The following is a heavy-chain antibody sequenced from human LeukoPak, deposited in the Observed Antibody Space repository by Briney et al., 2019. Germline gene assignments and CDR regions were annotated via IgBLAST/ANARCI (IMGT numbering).Heavy chain of an antibody. CDR1: GVSISSGSYY. CDR2: IYTSGST. V-gene: IGHV4-61*02. Sequence: SQTLSLTCTVSGVSISSGSYYWGWIRHPAGKGLEWIGRIYTSGSTNYNPSLKSRVTISVDTSKNQFSLGLTSVTAADTAVYFCARDYSTPSYYYYYMDVWGKGTTVTVSS. D-gene: IGHD6-6*01. CDR3: ARDYSTPSYYYYYMDV. J-gene: IGHJ6*03.